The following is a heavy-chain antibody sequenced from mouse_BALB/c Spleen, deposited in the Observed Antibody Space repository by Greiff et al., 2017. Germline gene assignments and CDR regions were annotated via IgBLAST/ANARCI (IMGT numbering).Heavy chain of an antibody. CDR2: IYPVSGET. CDR1: GYTFTDHI. V-gene: IGHV1-11*01. CDR3: GISYGYDVGYAMDY. J-gene: IGHJ4*01. D-gene: IGHD2-2*01. Sequence: LMESGAELASPGASVTLSCKASGYTFTDHIMNWVKKRPGQGLEWIGRIYPVSGETNYNQKFMGKATFSVDRSSSTVYMVLNSLTSEDPAVYYCGISYGYDVGYAMDYWGQGTSVTVSS.